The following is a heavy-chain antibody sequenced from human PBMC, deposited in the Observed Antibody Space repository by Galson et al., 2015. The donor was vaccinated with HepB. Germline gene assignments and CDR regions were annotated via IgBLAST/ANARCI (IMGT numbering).Heavy chain of an antibody. D-gene: IGHD2-2*02. V-gene: IGHV5-51*01. Sequence: QSGAEVKKPGESLKISCKGSGYSFTNYWIGWVRQMPGKGLEWMAIIYPGDSDTRYSPSFQGQVTISADKSISTAYLQWSSLKASDTAMYYCARLARSFVVVLAAIDAFDIWGQGTMVTVSS. J-gene: IGHJ3*02. CDR2: IYPGDSDT. CDR1: GYSFTNYW. CDR3: ARLARSFVVVLAAIDAFDI.